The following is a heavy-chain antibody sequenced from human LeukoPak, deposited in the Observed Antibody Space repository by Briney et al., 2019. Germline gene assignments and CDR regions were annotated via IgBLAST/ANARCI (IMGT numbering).Heavy chain of an antibody. CDR2: IWYDGSNK. Sequence: GGSLRLSCAASGFTFSSYGMHWVRQAPGKGLEWVAVIWYDGSNKYYADSVKGRFTISRDNSKNTLYLQMNSLRAEDTAVYYCARGGRFGELLGIDYWGQGTLVTVSS. J-gene: IGHJ4*02. CDR1: GFTFSSYG. V-gene: IGHV3-33*01. CDR3: ARGGRFGELLGIDY. D-gene: IGHD3-10*01.